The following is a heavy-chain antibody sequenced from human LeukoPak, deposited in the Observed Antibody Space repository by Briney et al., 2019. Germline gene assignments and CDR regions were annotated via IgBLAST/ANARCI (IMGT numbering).Heavy chain of an antibody. CDR3: ARISLLGYSYGSTDY. Sequence: SETLSLTRTVSGGSISSSSHYWGWIRQPPGKGLEWIGSIYYSGSTYYNPSLKSRVTISVDTSKNQFSLKLSSVTAADTAVYYCARISLLGYSYGSTDYWGQGTLVTVSS. CDR2: IYYSGST. CDR1: GGSISSSSHY. J-gene: IGHJ4*02. D-gene: IGHD5-18*01. V-gene: IGHV4-39*01.